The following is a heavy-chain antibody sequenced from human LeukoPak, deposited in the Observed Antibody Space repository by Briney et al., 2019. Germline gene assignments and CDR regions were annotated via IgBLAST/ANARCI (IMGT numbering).Heavy chain of an antibody. CDR1: SGSISSFF. V-gene: IGHV4-59*01. Sequence: SETLSLTCTVSSGSISSFFWSWIRQPPGKGLEWIGYVHSSGSTKYNPSLKSRLILSVDMSKNQFSLKLRSVSVADTAVYYCARLAPGNYDILTGDPKVVFDYWGQGALVTVSS. J-gene: IGHJ4*02. D-gene: IGHD3-9*01. CDR2: VHSSGST. CDR3: ARLAPGNYDILTGDPKVVFDY.